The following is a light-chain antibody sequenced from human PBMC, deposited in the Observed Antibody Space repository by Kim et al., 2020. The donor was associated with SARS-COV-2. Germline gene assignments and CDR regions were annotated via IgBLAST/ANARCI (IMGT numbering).Light chain of an antibody. CDR1: MLRTYY. J-gene: IGLJ1*01. CDR3: NSRDSSGNSYF. Sequence: ALGQTTRLKSRVTMLRTYYSSWNQQKPGQPPVLVIYDENNRPSGIPDRFSASSSGNTASLTITGAQAEDEADYYCNSRDSSGNSYFFGTGTKVTVL. V-gene: IGLV3-19*01. CDR2: DEN.